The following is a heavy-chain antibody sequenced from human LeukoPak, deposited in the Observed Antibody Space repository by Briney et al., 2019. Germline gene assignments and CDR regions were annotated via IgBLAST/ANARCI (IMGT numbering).Heavy chain of an antibody. CDR3: AHWGSSGPFDY. V-gene: IGHV3-23*01. D-gene: IGHD6-6*01. J-gene: IGHJ4*02. Sequence: GGSLRLSCAASGFTFAGYAMTWVRQAPGKGVEWVSLFGGSGGSPYYPDVVKGRFTLSRDNSNNALYLRMDSLRAEDTAVYYCAHWGSSGPFDYWGQGTLVTVST. CDR1: GFTFAGYA. CDR2: FGGSGGSP.